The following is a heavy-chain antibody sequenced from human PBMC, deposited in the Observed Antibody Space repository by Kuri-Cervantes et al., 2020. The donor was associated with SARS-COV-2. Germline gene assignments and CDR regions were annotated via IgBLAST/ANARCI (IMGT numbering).Heavy chain of an antibody. V-gene: IGHV4-4*07. CDR3: ARPKLTGEGDAFDI. CDR2: IYTSGST. CDR1: GGSISSYY. J-gene: IGHJ3*02. D-gene: IGHD7-27*01. Sequence: SETLSLTCTVSGGSISSYYWSWIRQPAGKGLEWIGRIYTSGSTNYNPSLKSRVTMSVDTSKNQFSLKLSSVTAADTAVYYCARPKLTGEGDAFDIWGQGTMVTVSS.